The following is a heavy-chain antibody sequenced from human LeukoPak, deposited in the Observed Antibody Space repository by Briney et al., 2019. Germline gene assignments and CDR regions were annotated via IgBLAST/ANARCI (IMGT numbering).Heavy chain of an antibody. CDR2: MYFSGYT. D-gene: IGHD3-3*01. V-gene: IGHV4-39*01. CDR1: NGSISDNFNY. J-gene: IGHJ5*02. CDR3: AGGHLLTFGVVT. Sequence: SETLSLTSSVSNGSISDNFNYWGWIRQTPGKGLEWIGTMYFSGYTSYNPSLKSRVTMSADTPKNQFFLKVNSVTAADTAVYYCAGGHLLTFGVVTWGQGTLVTVSS.